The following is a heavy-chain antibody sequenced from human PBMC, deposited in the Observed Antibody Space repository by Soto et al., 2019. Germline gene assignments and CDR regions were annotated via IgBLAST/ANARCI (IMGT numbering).Heavy chain of an antibody. CDR3: AREANIVGGIIDY. V-gene: IGHV3-74*01. D-gene: IGHD3-16*01. CDR2: INSDGSST. Sequence: GGSLRLSCAASGVTFSTYWMHWVRHAPGKGLVWVSRINSDGSSTSYADPVKGRLTISRDNAKSTQYLQMNSPRAADTAAIYYAREANIVGGIIDYWGQGTLVTVSS. CDR1: GVTFSTYW. J-gene: IGHJ4*02.